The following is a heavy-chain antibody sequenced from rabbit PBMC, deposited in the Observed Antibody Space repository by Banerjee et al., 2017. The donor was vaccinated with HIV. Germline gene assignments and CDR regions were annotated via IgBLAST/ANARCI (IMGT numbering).Heavy chain of an antibody. V-gene: IGHV1S45*01. J-gene: IGHJ4*01. CDR3: AREDTGDVGSGVVRL. CDR2: INTNSGNT. Sequence: QEQLEESGGDLVKPGRSLTLTCTASGFSFSDKYVMCWVRQAPGKGLEWIGCINTNSGNTVYASWAKGRFTISKTSSTTVPLQMTSLTAADTATYFCAREDTGDVGSGVVRLWGPGTLVTVS. CDR1: GFSFSDKYV. D-gene: IGHD4-2*01.